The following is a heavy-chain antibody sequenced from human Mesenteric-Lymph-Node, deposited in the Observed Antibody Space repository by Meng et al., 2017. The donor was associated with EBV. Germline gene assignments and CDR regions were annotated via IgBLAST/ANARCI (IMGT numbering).Heavy chain of an antibody. CDR3: AKVGGSGRSNWFDP. V-gene: IGHV4-4*02. Sequence: QVLAQESRPGLVKPSGTLSLTCAVSGGSISSYNWWSWVRQTPGKGLEWIGEIFHSGTTNNNPSLRSRLTLSVDKSKNQFSLRLSSVTAADTAVYYCAKVGGSGRSNWFDPWGQGTLVTVSS. D-gene: IGHD3-10*01. J-gene: IGHJ5*02. CDR2: IFHSGTT. CDR1: GGSISSYNW.